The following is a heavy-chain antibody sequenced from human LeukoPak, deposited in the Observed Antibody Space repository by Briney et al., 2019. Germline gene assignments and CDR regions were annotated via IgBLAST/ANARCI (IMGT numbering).Heavy chain of an antibody. CDR1: GYSFTSYW. J-gene: IGHJ4*02. V-gene: IGHV5-51*01. CDR3: ARHVRLTRPFDY. Sequence: GESLKTSCKGSGYSFTSYWIGWVRQMPGKGLEWMGIIYPADSDTRYSPSFQGQVTISADKSISTAYLQWSSLQASDTAVYYCARHVRLTRPFDYWGQGTLVTVSS. CDR2: IYPADSDT. D-gene: IGHD2-2*01.